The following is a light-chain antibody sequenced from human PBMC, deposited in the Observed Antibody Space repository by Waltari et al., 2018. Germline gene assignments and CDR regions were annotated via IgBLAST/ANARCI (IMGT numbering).Light chain of an antibody. Sequence: DIQMTQSPSSLSASIGDRVTITCRASHDITNYLAWFQQKPGKVPMLLIYAASTLESGVPSRFSGSGSGTLFTLTINGLQPEDVATYYCQKYNNSPWTFGQGTKVEIK. J-gene: IGKJ1*01. V-gene: IGKV1-27*01. CDR1: HDITNY. CDR3: QKYNNSPWT. CDR2: AAS.